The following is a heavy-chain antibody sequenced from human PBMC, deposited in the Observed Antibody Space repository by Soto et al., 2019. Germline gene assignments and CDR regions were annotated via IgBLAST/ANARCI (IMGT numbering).Heavy chain of an antibody. Sequence: QVQLVQSGAAVKTPGSSVKVSCKASGGTFSSYGISWVRQAPGQGLEWVGTVVPIFGAPHYAQKFEASVTITADESTRTAPMELRRLRSEDTAVYYCAIEVATGFYCFGLGVWGQGTTVIVSS. D-gene: IGHD1-1*01. CDR2: VVPIFGAP. CDR3: AIEVATGFYCFGLGV. CDR1: GGTFSSYG. J-gene: IGHJ6*02. V-gene: IGHV1-69*18.